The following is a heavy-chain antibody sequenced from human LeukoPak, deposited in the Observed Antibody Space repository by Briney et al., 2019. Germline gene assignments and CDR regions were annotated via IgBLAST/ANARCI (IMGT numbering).Heavy chain of an antibody. CDR1: GFTFDDYG. J-gene: IGHJ4*02. V-gene: IGHV3-20*04. CDR3: ARETAYYYDSSGYYGY. CDR2: INWNGGST. D-gene: IGHD3-22*01. Sequence: GGSLRLSCAASGFTFDDYGMSWVRQAPGKGLEWVSGINWNGGSTGYADSMKGRFTISRDNAKNSLYLQMNSLRAEDTALYYCARETAYYYDSSGYYGYWGQGTLVTVSS.